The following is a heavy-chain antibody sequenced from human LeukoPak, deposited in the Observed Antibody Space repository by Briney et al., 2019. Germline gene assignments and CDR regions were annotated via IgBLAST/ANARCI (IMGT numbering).Heavy chain of an antibody. D-gene: IGHD3-10*01. Sequence: PGGSLRLSCAASGFAFSSYAMSWVRQAPGKGLEWVSVISNSAGSTFYADSVKGRFTISRDNSKNTLYLQMNSLRAEDTAVYYCAKRASGSGTSLYYFDYWGQGTPVTVSS. CDR3: AKRASGSGTSLYYFDY. V-gene: IGHV3-23*01. J-gene: IGHJ4*02. CDR1: GFAFSSYA. CDR2: ISNSAGST.